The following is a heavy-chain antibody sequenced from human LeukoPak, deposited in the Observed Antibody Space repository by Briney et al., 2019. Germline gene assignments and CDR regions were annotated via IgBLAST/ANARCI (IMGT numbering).Heavy chain of an antibody. J-gene: IGHJ4*02. CDR1: GFTFSSYE. Sequence: GGSLRLSCAASGFTFSSYEMNWVRQAPGKGLEWVSYISSSGSTIYYADSVKGRFTISRDNAKNSLHLQMNSLRAEDTAVYYCASLGITGTTGYFDYWGQGTLVTVSS. CDR3: ASLGITGTTGYFDY. CDR2: ISSSGSTI. V-gene: IGHV3-48*03. D-gene: IGHD1-14*01.